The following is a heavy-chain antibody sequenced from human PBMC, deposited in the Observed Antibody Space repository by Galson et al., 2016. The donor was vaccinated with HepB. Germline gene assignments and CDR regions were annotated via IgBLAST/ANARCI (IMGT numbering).Heavy chain of an antibody. Sequence: SLRLSCAASGFTFGTHWMHWVRQAPGKGLEWVAVISYDGSNKYYADSVKGRFTISRDDSKNTLYLQMDSLRPEDTAVYYCARVGFGRSYGQGFDYWGQGTLVTVSS. CDR1: GFTFGTHW. J-gene: IGHJ4*02. CDR3: ARVGFGRSYGQGFDY. V-gene: IGHV3-30*03. D-gene: IGHD3-16*01. CDR2: ISYDGSNK.